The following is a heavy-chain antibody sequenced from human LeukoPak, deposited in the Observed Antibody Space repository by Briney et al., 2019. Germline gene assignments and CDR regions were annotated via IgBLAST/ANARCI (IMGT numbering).Heavy chain of an antibody. D-gene: IGHD3-22*01. CDR2: INSDGSSA. J-gene: IGHJ4*02. V-gene: IGHV3-74*01. Sequence: GGSLRLSCAASGFTFYTYWMHWVRQAPGKGLVWVSRINSDGSSATCADSVKGRFTISRDNSKNTLYLQMNSLRAEDTAVYYCAKDGDSSGYPYYFDYWGQGTLVTVSS. CDR3: AKDGDSSGYPYYFDY. CDR1: GFTFYTYW.